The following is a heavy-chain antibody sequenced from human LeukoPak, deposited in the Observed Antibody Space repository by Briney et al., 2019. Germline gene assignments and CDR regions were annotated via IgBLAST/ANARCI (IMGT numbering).Heavy chain of an antibody. V-gene: IGHV4-39*07. J-gene: IGHJ5*02. CDR1: GGSISSGGYS. D-gene: IGHD3-3*01. CDR3: ARAWPPTTFGVVVNWFDP. CDR2: INHSGST. Sequence: SETLSLTCTVSGGSISSGGYSWSWIRQPPGKGLEWIGEINHSGSTNYNPSLKSRVTISVDTSKNQFSLKLSSVTAADTAVYYCARAWPPTTFGVVVNWFDPWGQGTLVTVSS.